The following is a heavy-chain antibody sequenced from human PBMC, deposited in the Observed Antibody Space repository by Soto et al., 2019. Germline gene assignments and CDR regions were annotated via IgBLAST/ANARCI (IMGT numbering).Heavy chain of an antibody. CDR2: IIPIFGTA. V-gene: IGHV1-69*12. D-gene: IGHD2-15*01. CDR1: GGTFSSYA. Sequence: QVQLVQSGAEVKKPGSSVKVSCKASGGTFSSYAISWVRQAPGQGLEWMGGIIPIFGTANYAQKFQGRVTITADESTSKAYMELSSLRSEEKAVYYCATLSGGSRYYYYGMDVWGQGTTVTVSS. J-gene: IGHJ6*02. CDR3: ATLSGGSRYYYYGMDV.